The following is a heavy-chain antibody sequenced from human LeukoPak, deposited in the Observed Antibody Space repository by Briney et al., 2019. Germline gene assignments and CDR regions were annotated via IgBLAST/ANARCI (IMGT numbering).Heavy chain of an antibody. V-gene: IGHV1-2*02. CDR2: INPNSGGT. Sequence: GASVKVSCKASGYTFTGYYMHWVRQAPGQGLEWMGWINPNSGGTNYAQKFQGRVTMTRDTSISTAYMELSRLRSDDTAVYYCARDPGIAAAGKKFDYWGQGTLVTVSS. D-gene: IGHD6-13*01. CDR3: ARDPGIAAAGKKFDY. CDR1: GYTFTGYY. J-gene: IGHJ4*02.